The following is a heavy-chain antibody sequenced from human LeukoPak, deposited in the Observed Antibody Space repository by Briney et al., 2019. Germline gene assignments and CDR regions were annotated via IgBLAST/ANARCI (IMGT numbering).Heavy chain of an antibody. J-gene: IGHJ6*03. V-gene: IGHV1-18*01. CDR1: GYTFTSYG. D-gene: IGHD2-2*02. CDR2: ISAYNGNT. CDR3: ARAEPDLIVAVPAAISVWTSDYYYMDV. Sequence: ASVKVSCKASGYTFTSYGISWVRQAPGQGLEWMGWISAYNGNTNYAQKLQGRVTMTTDTSTSTAYVELRSLRSDDTAVYYCARAEPDLIVAVPAAISVWTSDYYYMDVWGKGTTVTVSS.